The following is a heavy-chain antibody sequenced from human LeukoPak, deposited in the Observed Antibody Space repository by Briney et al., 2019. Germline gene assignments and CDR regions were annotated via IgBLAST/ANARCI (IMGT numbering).Heavy chain of an antibody. CDR2: INPNSGGT. V-gene: IGHV1-2*02. CDR1: GYTFTGYY. Sequence: ASVKVSCKASGYTFTGYYMHWVRQAPGQGLEWMGWINPNSGGTNYAQKLQGRVTMTTDTSTGTAYMELRSLRSDDTAVYYCARDYRYYYDSSGYLDAFDIWGQGTMVTVSS. J-gene: IGHJ3*02. D-gene: IGHD3-22*01. CDR3: ARDYRYYYDSSGYLDAFDI.